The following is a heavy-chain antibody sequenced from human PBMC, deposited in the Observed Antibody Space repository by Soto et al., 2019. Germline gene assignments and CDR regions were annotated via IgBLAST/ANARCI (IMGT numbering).Heavy chain of an antibody. J-gene: IGHJ5*02. D-gene: IGHD6-6*01. CDR3: AKDMARAARRWGWFDP. Sequence: EVQLVESGGGLVQPGRSLRLSCAASGFTFDDYAMHWVRQAPGKGLEWVSGISWNSGSIGYADSVKGRFTISRDNAKNSLYLQMNSLRAEDTALYYCAKDMARAARRWGWFDPWGQGTLVTVSS. V-gene: IGHV3-9*01. CDR2: ISWNSGSI. CDR1: GFTFDDYA.